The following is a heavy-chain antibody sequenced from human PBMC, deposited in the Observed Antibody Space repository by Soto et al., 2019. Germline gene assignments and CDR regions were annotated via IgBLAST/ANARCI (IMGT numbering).Heavy chain of an antibody. CDR1: GASIFSSY. CDR2: VYYGGST. CDR3: ARGYYDSRGQSNTFDI. V-gene: IGHV4-59*01. J-gene: IGHJ3*02. Sequence: SETLSLTCTVSGASIFSSYWSWIRQSPRKGLEWIGYVYYGGSTNYNPSLKSRVTISVDTSKNQFSLNLSSVTAADTAVYYCARGYYDSRGQSNTFDIWGQGTMVTVSS. D-gene: IGHD3-22*01.